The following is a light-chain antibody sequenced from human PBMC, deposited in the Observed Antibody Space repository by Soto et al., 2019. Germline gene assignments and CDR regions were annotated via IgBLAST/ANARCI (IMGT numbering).Light chain of an antibody. CDR1: QTVRNNY. CDR2: DAS. V-gene: IGKV3-20*01. J-gene: IGKJ4*01. Sequence: LKYTLGTLYLAAPNTAKRYLRLSQTVRNNYLAWYQQNPGQAPRLLIYDASSRATGIPDRFSGGGSGTDFTLTISCLEPEDFAVYCCQQASIHTLSLGGGTMVAIK. CDR3: QQASIHTLS.